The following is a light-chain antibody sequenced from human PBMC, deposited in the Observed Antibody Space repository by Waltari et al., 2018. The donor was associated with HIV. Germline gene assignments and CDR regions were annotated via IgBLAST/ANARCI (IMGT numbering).Light chain of an antibody. Sequence: QSALTQPASVSGSPGQSITISCTGTSSDVGGLNYVSWYQQHPGKAPKLMIYDVSNRPSGVSNRFSGSKSGNTASLTISGLQAEDEADYYCSSYTSTYVFGTGTKVTVL. V-gene: IGLV2-14*01. J-gene: IGLJ1*01. CDR3: SSYTSTYV. CDR2: DVS. CDR1: SSDVGGLNY.